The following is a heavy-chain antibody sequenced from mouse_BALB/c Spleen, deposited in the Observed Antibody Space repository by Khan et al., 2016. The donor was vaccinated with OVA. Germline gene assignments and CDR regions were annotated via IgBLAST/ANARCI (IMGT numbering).Heavy chain of an antibody. D-gene: IGHD2-2*01. Sequence: VQLQQSGPELMKPGASVKISCKASGYSFTTYYIHWVMPSHGTSLEWIGYIDPFSGSTTYNQKFKGKATLTVDKSSSTAYIHLSNLTSEDSADYYCTRHGFVAWFTYGGQGTLVTVSA. V-gene: IGHV1S135*01. CDR1: GYSFTTYY. J-gene: IGHJ3*01. CDR3: TRHGFVAWFTY. CDR2: IDPFSGST.